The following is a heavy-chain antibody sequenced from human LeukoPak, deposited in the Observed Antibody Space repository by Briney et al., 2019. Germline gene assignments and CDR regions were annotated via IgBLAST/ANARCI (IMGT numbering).Heavy chain of an antibody. V-gene: IGHV3-23*01. Sequence: GGSLRLSCTASGFTFGDYAISWVRQAPGKGLEWVSGIVGGDGGTYYADSVKGRFIISRDNSKNTLYVQMNSLRAEDTAVYYCARGAVYYMDIWGKGTTVTISS. CDR3: ARGAVYYMDI. D-gene: IGHD6-19*01. J-gene: IGHJ6*03. CDR1: GFTFGDYA. CDR2: IVGGDGGT.